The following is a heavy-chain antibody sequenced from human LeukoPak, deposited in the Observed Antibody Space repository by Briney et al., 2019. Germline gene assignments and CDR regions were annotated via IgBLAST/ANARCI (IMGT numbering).Heavy chain of an antibody. CDR1: GGSFSGYY. J-gene: IGHJ4*02. V-gene: IGHV4-34*01. CDR3: ARRWIQLWYGY. CDR2: INHSGST. Sequence: PSETLSLTCAVYGGSFSGYYWSRIRQPPGKGLEWIGEINHSGSTNYNPSLKSRVTISVDTSKNQFSLKLSSVTAADTAVYYCARRWIQLWYGYWGQGTRVTVSS. D-gene: IGHD5-18*01.